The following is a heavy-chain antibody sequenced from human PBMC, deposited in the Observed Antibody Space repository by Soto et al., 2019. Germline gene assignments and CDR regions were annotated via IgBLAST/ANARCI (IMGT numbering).Heavy chain of an antibody. Sequence: QVQLVQSGAEVKKPGASVKVSCKASGYTFTSYGISWVRQAPGQGLEGMGWISAYNGNTNYAQKLQGRVTMTTGTSTSTAYMELRSLRSDDTAVYYCARDSRQSYGGYGMDVWGQGTTVTVSS. J-gene: IGHJ6*02. V-gene: IGHV1-18*01. CDR2: ISAYNGNT. CDR3: ARDSRQSYGGYGMDV. CDR1: GYTFTSYG. D-gene: IGHD3-10*01.